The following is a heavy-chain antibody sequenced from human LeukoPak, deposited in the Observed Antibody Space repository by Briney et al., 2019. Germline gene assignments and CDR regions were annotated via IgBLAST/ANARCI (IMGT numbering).Heavy chain of an antibody. V-gene: IGHV4-59*01. CDR2: IYYSGST. Sequence: SETLSLTCTVSGASISTYYWSWIRQPPGKGLEWIGYIYYSGSTNYNPSLKSRVTISVDTSKNQFSLKLSSVTAADTAVYYCARGKYQLLRDYYFDYWGQGTLVTVSS. CDR3: ARGKYQLLRDYYFDY. J-gene: IGHJ4*02. CDR1: GASISTYY. D-gene: IGHD2-2*01.